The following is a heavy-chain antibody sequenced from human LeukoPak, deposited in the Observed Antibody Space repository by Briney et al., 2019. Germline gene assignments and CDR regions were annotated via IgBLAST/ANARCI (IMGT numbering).Heavy chain of an antibody. CDR3: AKDFNDVWPRYVIDV. D-gene: IGHD2-8*01. J-gene: IGHJ6*02. CDR2: ISGGGGST. V-gene: IGHV3-23*01. CDR1: GFTFSSYD. Sequence: GGCLRLSCAASGFTFSSYDMSWVRQAPVKGLEWDSVISGGGGSTYYADSVKGRFTVSRDNSKNTLNLHMNSLRAEDTAVYYCAKDFNDVWPRYVIDVWGQGTTVTVSS.